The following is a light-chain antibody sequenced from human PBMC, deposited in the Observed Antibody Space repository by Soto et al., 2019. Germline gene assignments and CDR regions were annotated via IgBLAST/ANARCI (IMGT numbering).Light chain of an antibody. J-gene: IGKJ5*01. CDR1: QSVGSN. Sequence: MVMTQSPATLSVSPGERATLSCRASQSVGSNLAWYQQKPGQAPRLLIYAASTRATGIPARFSGSGSGTEFTLTISSLQSEDFAVYYCQQRSNRLPITFGQGTRLEIK. CDR2: AAS. V-gene: IGKV3-15*01. CDR3: QQRSNRLPIT.